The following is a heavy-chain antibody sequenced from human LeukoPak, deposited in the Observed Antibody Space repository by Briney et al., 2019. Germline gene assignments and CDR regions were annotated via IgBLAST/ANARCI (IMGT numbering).Heavy chain of an antibody. J-gene: IGHJ4*02. CDR2: ISYDGSNK. Sequence: GGSLRLSCAASGFTFSDYWMSWVRQAPGKGLEWVAVISYDGSNKYYADSVKGRFTISRDNSKNTLYLQMNSLRAEDTAVYYCARGSTMVRGVIPFGYWGQGTLVTVSS. CDR3: ARGSTMVRGVIPFGY. CDR1: GFTFSDYW. D-gene: IGHD3-10*01. V-gene: IGHV3-30-3*01.